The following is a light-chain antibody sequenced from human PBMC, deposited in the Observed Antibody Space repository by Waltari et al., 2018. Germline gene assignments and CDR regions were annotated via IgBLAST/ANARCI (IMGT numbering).Light chain of an antibody. CDR1: QGISSH. J-gene: IGKJ4*01. V-gene: IGKV1-9*01. CDR3: QQLNSYPLT. Sequence: DIQLTQSPSFLSASVGDRVTIACRASQGISSHLVWYQQKPGKAPKLLIYGASTLQSGVPSRCSGSGSATEFTLTISSLQPEDFATYYCQQLNSYPLTFGGGTKVEIK. CDR2: GAS.